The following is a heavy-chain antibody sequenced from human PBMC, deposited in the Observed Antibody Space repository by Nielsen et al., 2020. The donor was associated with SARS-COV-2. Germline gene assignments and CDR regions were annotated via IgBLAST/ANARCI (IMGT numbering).Heavy chain of an antibody. D-gene: IGHD2-15*01. Sequence: SETLSLTCTVSGGSISSYYWSWIRQPAGKGLEWIGRIYTSGSTNYNPSLKSRVTISVDTSKNQFSLKLSSVTAADTAVYYCARDGGGGSWGWFDPWGQGTLVTVSS. CDR3: ARDGGGGSWGWFDP. CDR2: IYTSGST. CDR1: GGSISSYY. V-gene: IGHV4-4*07. J-gene: IGHJ5*02.